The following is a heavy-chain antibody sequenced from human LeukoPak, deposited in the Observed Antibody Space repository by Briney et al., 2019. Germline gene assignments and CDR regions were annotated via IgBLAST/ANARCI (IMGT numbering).Heavy chain of an antibody. CDR3: AKDLNWGGR. CDR2: ISGSGGST. Sequence: GGSLRLSCAASGFTFSSYGIHWVRQAPGKGLEWVSAISGSGGSTYYADSVKGRFTISRDNSKNTLYLQMNSLRAEDTAVYYCAKDLNWGGRWGQGTLVTVSS. D-gene: IGHD7-27*01. J-gene: IGHJ4*02. CDR1: GFTFSSYG. V-gene: IGHV3-23*01.